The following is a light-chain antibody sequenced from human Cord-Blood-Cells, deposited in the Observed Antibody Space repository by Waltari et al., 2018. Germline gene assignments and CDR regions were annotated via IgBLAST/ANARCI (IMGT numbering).Light chain of an antibody. CDR2: DVS. Sequence: QSALTQPRSVSGSPGQPVTISCPGTSRDVGGYNYVPWYQQHPGKAPKLMIYDVSKRPSGVPDRFSGSKSGNTASLTISGLQAEDEADYYCCSYAGSYTFVFGTGTKVTVL. CDR1: SRDVGGYNY. V-gene: IGLV2-11*01. CDR3: CSYAGSYTFV. J-gene: IGLJ1*01.